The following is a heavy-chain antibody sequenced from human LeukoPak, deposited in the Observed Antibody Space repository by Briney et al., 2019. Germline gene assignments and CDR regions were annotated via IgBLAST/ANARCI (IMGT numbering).Heavy chain of an antibody. CDR1: GFTFSSYE. CDR3: ARERGATALDY. CDR2: ISSSGSTI. V-gene: IGHV3-48*03. D-gene: IGHD5-12*01. Sequence: GSLRLSCAASGFTFSSYEMNWVRQAPGKGLEWVSYISSSGSTIYYADSVKGRFTISRDNAKNSLYLQMNSLRAEDTAVYYCARERGATALDYWGQGTLVTVSS. J-gene: IGHJ4*02.